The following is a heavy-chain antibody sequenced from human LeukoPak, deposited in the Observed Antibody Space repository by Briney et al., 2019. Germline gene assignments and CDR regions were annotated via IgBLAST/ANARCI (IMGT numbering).Heavy chain of an antibody. V-gene: IGHV4-4*07. D-gene: IGHD2-2*01. CDR2: IYTSGST. J-gene: IGHJ4*02. CDR1: GGSISSYY. CDR3: SIDRGYCYAFGY. Sequence: SETLSLTCTVSGGSISSYYWSWIRQPAGKGLEWIGRIYTSGSTNYNPSLKSRVTMSVDTSKNQFSLKLNSVTAADTAVYCCSIDRGYCYAFGYWGQRTLVTVSS.